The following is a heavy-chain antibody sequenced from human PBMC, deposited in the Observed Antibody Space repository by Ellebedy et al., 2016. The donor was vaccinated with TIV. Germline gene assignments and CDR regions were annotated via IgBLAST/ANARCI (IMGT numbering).Heavy chain of an antibody. D-gene: IGHD3-10*01. J-gene: IGHJ3*02. CDR2: IGASGGDT. V-gene: IGHV3-23*01. CDR3: AKDQASGEYDYGWGTFDI. Sequence: GGSLRLXXAASGFTFSSYTMSWVRQAPGKGLEWVSAIGASGGDTYYADSVKGRFAISRDNSKNTLYLQINSLRAEDTAVYYCAKDQASGEYDYGWGTFDIWGQGTVVTVSS. CDR1: GFTFSSYT.